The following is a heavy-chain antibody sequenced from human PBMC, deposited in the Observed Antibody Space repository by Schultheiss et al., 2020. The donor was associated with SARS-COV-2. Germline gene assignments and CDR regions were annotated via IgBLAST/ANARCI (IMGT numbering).Heavy chain of an antibody. V-gene: IGHV3-23*01. D-gene: IGHD2-2*01. J-gene: IGHJ5*02. CDR3: AKDSSVVPAAANWFDP. CDR2: ISGSGGST. Sequence: GGSLRLSCAASGFTFSSYAMSWVRQAPGKGLEWVSAISGSGGSTYYADSVKGRFTISRDNSKNTLYLQMNSLRAEDTAVYYCAKDSSVVPAAANWFDPWGQGTLVTVSS. CDR1: GFTFSSYA.